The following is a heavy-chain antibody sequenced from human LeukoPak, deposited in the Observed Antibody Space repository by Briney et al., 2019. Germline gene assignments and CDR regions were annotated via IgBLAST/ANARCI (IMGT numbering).Heavy chain of an antibody. CDR1: GGTFSSYA. CDR3: ARGYCSGGSCYLFPY. D-gene: IGHD2-15*01. V-gene: IGHV1-69*06. CDR2: INSMFGTA. Sequence: ASVKVSCKASGGTFSSYAISWVRQAPGQGLEWMGMINSMFGTANYAHKFQGRVALTAHRSTRTDYMDLSRLTSEDTAVSYCARGYCSGGSCYLFPYWGQGTLVTVSS. J-gene: IGHJ4*02.